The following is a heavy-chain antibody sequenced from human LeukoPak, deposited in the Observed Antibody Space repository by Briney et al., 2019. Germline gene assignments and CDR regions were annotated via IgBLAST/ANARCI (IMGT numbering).Heavy chain of an antibody. V-gene: IGHV4-39*01. CDR3: ARQVVAVAGTGYFDY. J-gene: IGHJ4*02. CDR1: GFTFSTYA. CDR2: IYYSGST. D-gene: IGHD6-19*01. Sequence: GPLRLSCAASGFTFSTYAMSWVRQAPGKGLEWVGSIYYSGSTYYNASLKSRGTISVDTSKNQFSLKLNSVTAADTAVYFCARQVVAVAGTGYFDYWGQGTLVTVSS.